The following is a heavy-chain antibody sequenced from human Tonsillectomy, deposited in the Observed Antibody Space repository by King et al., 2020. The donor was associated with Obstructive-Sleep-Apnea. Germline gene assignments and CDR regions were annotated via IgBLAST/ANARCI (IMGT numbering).Heavy chain of an antibody. CDR1: GFTFSSYS. J-gene: IGHJ4*02. D-gene: IGHD3-16*02. CDR2: ISSSSSYI. CDR3: ARDHDYVWGSYRKGQDFDY. V-gene: IGHV3-21*01. Sequence: VQLVESGGGLVKPGGSLRLSCAASGFTFSSYSMNWVRQAPGKGLEWGSSISSSSSYIYYADSVKGRFTISRDNAKNSLYLQMNSLRAEDTAVYYCARDHDYVWGSYRKGQDFDYWGQGTLVTVSS.